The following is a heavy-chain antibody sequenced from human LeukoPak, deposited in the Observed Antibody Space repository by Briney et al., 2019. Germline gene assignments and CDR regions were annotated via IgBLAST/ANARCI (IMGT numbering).Heavy chain of an antibody. CDR2: IYTSGST. CDR3: ASTTMVRGVLQYFDY. V-gene: IGHV4-4*07. D-gene: IGHD3-10*01. Sequence: SETLSLTCTVSGGSISSYYWSWIRQPAGKGLEWIGRIYTSGSTNYNPSLKSRVTMSVDTSKNQFSLKLSSVTAADTAVYYCASTTMVRGVLQYFDYWGQGTLVTVSS. CDR1: GGSISSYY. J-gene: IGHJ4*02.